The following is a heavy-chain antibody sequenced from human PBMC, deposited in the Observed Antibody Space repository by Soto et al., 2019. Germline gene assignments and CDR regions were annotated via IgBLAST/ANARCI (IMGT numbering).Heavy chain of an antibody. D-gene: IGHD3-10*01. V-gene: IGHV3-74*01. CDR3: ARVRHYYGSGSYDY. J-gene: IGHJ4*02. CDR2: INNDGSSR. Sequence: GGSLRLSCVASGFTFSSYWMDWVRQGPGKGLVWVSRINNDGSSRSYADSVKGRFTISRDNAKKTLYLQMNSLRAEDTAVFYCARVRHYYGSGSYDYWGQGTLVTVSS. CDR1: GFTFSSYW.